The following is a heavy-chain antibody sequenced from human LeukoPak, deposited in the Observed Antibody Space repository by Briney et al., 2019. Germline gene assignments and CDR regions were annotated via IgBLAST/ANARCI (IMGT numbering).Heavy chain of an antibody. J-gene: IGHJ4*02. Sequence: PSETLSLTCTVSNASMTYYYWSWIRQPPGKGLEWIGYIYYSGSTNYNPSLKSRATISIDTSKNQFSLKLSSVTAADTALYYCARHIGGAGRFDSWGQGTLVTVSS. CDR1: NASMTYYY. V-gene: IGHV4-59*08. CDR2: IYYSGST. CDR3: ARHIGGAGRFDS. D-gene: IGHD1-26*01.